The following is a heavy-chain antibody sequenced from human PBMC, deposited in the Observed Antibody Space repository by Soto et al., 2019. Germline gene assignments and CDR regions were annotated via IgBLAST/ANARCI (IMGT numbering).Heavy chain of an antibody. V-gene: IGHV3-15*01. CDR2: VKSENAGGTV. CDR3: TTDHFR. CDR1: GANLGNPW. J-gene: IGHJ4*02. Sequence: GGSLRLSCAVSGANLGNPWMSWVRQAPGKGLGLVGRVKSENAGGTVDYTAPVKGRLSISRDASKNTLYLQMNSLKTEDTAVYYCTTDHFRWGQGTLVTVSS.